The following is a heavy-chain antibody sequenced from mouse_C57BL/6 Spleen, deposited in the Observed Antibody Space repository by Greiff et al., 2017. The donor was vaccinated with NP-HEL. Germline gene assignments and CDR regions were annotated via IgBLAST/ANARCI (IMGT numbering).Heavy chain of an antibody. CDR2: IYPETGGS. Sequence: VQLQESGPELVRPGASVTLSCKASGYSFTDYEMHWVKQTPVHGLEWIGAIYPETGGSAYNQKFKGKAILTADKSSSTAYMELRSLTSEDSAVYSCIRRCVTAGKYYGVRGTWTTVTASS. V-gene: IGHV1-15*01. J-gene: IGHJ1*03. D-gene: IGHD3-1*01. CDR1: GYSFTDYE. CDR3: IRRCVTAGKYYGV.